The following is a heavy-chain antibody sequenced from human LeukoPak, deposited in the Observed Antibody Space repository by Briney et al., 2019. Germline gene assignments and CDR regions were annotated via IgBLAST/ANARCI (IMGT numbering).Heavy chain of an antibody. J-gene: IGHJ4*02. CDR2: IYPGDSDT. CDR1: GYSFTSYW. Sequence: GESLKISCKGSGYSFTSYWIGWVRQMPGKSLEWMGIIYPGDSDTRYSPSFQGQVTISADKSISTAYLQWSSLKASDTAMYYCARLLYYYDSSGYYPGGFDYWGQGTLVTVSS. CDR3: ARLLYYYDSSGYYPGGFDY. V-gene: IGHV5-51*01. D-gene: IGHD3-22*01.